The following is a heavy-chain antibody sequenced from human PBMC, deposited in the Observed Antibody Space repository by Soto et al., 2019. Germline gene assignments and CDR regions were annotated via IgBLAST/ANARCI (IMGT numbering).Heavy chain of an antibody. J-gene: IGHJ3*02. CDR3: ARGYYYDSSGYYSAFDI. Sequence: SETLSLTCTVSGGSISSDYWSWIRQPPGKGLEWIGYIYYSGSTNYNPSLKSRVTISVDTSKNQLSLKLSSVTAADTAVYYCARGYYYDSSGYYSAFDIWGQGTMVTVSS. D-gene: IGHD3-22*01. CDR1: GGSISSDY. V-gene: IGHV4-59*01. CDR2: IYYSGST.